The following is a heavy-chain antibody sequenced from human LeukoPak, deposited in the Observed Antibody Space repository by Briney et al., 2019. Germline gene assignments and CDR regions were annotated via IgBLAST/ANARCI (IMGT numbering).Heavy chain of an antibody. CDR2: ISVYNGNT. J-gene: IGHJ4*02. V-gene: IGHV1-18*01. Sequence: GASVKVSCKASGYTFTNYGISWVRQAPGQGLEWMGWISVYNGNTNYTQKLQGRVTMTTDTSTSTAYMELRSLRSDDTAVYYCARGPYDSSGYYYGSPIDWADYWGQGTLVTVSS. CDR1: GYTFTNYG. CDR3: ARGPYDSSGYYYGSPIDWADY. D-gene: IGHD3-22*01.